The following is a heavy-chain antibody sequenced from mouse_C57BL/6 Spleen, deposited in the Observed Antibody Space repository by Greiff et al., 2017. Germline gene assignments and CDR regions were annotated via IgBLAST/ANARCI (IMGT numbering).Heavy chain of an antibody. Sequence: LQESGPELVKPGASVKISCKASGYSFTDYNMNWVKQSNGKSLEWIGVINPNYGTTSYNQKLKGKATLTVDQSSSTSCMQLNSLTSEDSAVYYCARRVSYYYGSRDYAMDYWGQGTSVTVSS. D-gene: IGHD1-1*01. CDR2: INPNYGTT. J-gene: IGHJ4*01. CDR1: GYSFTDYN. CDR3: ARRVSYYYGSRDYAMDY. V-gene: IGHV1-39*01.